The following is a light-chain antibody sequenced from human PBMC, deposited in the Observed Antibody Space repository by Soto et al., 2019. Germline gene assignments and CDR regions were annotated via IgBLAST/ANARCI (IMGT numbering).Light chain of an antibody. CDR1: SSNIGSNY. CDR2: SNN. J-gene: IGLJ1*01. V-gene: IGLV1-47*02. Sequence: QAVVTQPPSASGTPGQRVTISCSGSSSNIGSNYVYWYQQLPGTAPKLLIYSNNQRPSGVPDRFSGSKSGTSASLAISGLRSEDEADYYCAARDDSPSGYVFGTGTKLTVL. CDR3: AARDDSPSGYV.